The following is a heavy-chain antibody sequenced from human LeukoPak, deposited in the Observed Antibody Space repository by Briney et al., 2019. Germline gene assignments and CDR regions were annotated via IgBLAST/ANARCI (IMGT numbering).Heavy chain of an antibody. V-gene: IGHV6-1*01. Sequence: SQTLSLTCAISGDSVSSNSAAWNCIRQSPSRGLEWLGRTYYRSKWYNDYAVSVKSRITINPDTSKNQFSLQLNSVTPEDTAVYYLLLVRRLGGGTEYYYYYYMDVWGKGTTVTVSS. CDR2: TYYRSKWYN. CDR3: LLVRRLGGGTEYYYYYYMDV. J-gene: IGHJ6*03. CDR1: GDSVSSNSAA. D-gene: IGHD6-13*01.